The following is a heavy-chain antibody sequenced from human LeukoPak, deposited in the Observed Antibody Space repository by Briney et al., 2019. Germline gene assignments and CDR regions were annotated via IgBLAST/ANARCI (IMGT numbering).Heavy chain of an antibody. CDR3: ARGSGYDLSDIDY. Sequence: GGSLRLSCAASGFTFSYHSMNWLRQAPGKGLEWVSSISSSSSYIYYADSVKGRFTISRDNAKSSLYLQMNILRAEDTAVYYCARGSGYDLSDIDYWGQGTLVTVSS. CDR2: ISSSSSYI. CDR1: GFTFSYHS. V-gene: IGHV3-21*01. D-gene: IGHD5-12*01. J-gene: IGHJ4*02.